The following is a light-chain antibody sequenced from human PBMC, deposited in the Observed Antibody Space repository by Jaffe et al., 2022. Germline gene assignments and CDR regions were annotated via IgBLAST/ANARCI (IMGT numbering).Light chain of an antibody. V-gene: IGLV8-61*01. CDR1: SGSVSTSYY. CDR3: LLCLSTDIRI. CDR2: RTN. J-gene: IGLJ2*01. Sequence: QTVVTQEPSFSVSPGETVTLTCGLSSGSVSTSYYPSWYQQTPGQAPRTLIYRTNIRSSGVPDRFSGSILGNKAALTITGAQADDESHYYCLLCLSTDIRIFGGGTKLTVL.